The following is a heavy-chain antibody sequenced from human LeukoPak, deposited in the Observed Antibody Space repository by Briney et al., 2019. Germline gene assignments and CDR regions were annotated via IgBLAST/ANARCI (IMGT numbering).Heavy chain of an antibody. CDR2: MSGSGGST. J-gene: IGHJ4*02. CDR1: GFTFSSYA. D-gene: IGHD1-26*01. V-gene: IGHV3-23*01. Sequence: GGSLRLSCAASGFTFSSYAMSWVRQAPGKGLEWVSVMSGSGGSTYYADSVKGRFTISRDNSKNTLYLQMNSLRAEDTAVYYCAKSPKWEPLRPHFDYWGQGTLVTVSS. CDR3: AKSPKWEPLRPHFDY.